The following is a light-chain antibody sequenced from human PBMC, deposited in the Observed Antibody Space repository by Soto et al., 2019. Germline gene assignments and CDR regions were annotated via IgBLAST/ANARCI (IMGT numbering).Light chain of an antibody. Sequence: DIRMTQSPSTLSASVGERVTITCRASQSISSWLAWYQQKPGKAPKLLIYDASSLQSGVPSRFSGSGSGTEFTLTISSLQPDDFATYYCQQYDNYPWTFGQGTQVDIK. J-gene: IGKJ1*01. CDR3: QQYDNYPWT. CDR2: DAS. V-gene: IGKV1-5*01. CDR1: QSISSW.